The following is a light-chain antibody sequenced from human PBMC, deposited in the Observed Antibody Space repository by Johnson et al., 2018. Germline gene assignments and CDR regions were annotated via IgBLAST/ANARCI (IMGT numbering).Light chain of an antibody. CDR2: ENN. J-gene: IGLJ1*01. V-gene: IGLV1-51*02. Sequence: QSVLTQPPSVSAAPGQKVTISCSGSSSNIGNNYVSWYRQLPGTAPKLLIYENNKRPSGIPDRFSGSKSGTSATLGITGLQTGDEDDYYCGTWDSSLSAGNVFGTGTKVTVL. CDR1: SSNIGNNY. CDR3: GTWDSSLSAGNV.